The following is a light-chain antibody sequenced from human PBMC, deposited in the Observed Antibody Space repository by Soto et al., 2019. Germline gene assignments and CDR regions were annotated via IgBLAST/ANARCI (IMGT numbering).Light chain of an antibody. J-gene: IGLJ3*02. CDR1: SSDVGGYDF. CDR3: TSYTRSDIGV. V-gene: IGLV2-14*01. Sequence: QSALTQPASVSGSPGQSITISCTGTSSDVGGYDFVSWYQQRPGKAPKLIIYDVSNRPSGASNRFSGSKSGNTASLTISGLQAEDEADYYCTSYTRSDIGVFGGGTKVTVL. CDR2: DVS.